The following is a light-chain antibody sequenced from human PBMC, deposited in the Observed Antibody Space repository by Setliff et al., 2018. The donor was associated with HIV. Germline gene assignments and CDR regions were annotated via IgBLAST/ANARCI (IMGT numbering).Light chain of an antibody. Sequence: QSVLTQPPSASGAPGQGVTIPCSGSSSNIGTNYVYWYQQLPGTAPKLLIYKNNQRPSGVPARFSGPKSGTSASLAISGLRSEDEADYYCEAWDDSLSVRVFGGGTKVTVL. CDR2: KNN. CDR3: EAWDDSLSVRV. V-gene: IGLV1-47*01. J-gene: IGLJ3*02. CDR1: SSNIGTNY.